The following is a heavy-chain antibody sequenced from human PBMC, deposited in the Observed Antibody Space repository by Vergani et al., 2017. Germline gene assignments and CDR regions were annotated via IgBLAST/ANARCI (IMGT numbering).Heavy chain of an antibody. Sequence: QVQLQESGPGLVEPSETLSLTCAVSGYSIRNGYYWGWIRQPPGKGLEWIGSIYHSGSTHYNPSLKSRVTISVYTSKNDFSLKVTSVTAADTAVYYCTRQPQEGASGPPSVPTWGQGISVIVSS. CDR1: GYSIRNGYY. V-gene: IGHV4-38-2*01. J-gene: IGHJ4*02. D-gene: IGHD5-12*01. CDR2: IYHSGST. CDR3: TRQPQEGASGPPSVPT.